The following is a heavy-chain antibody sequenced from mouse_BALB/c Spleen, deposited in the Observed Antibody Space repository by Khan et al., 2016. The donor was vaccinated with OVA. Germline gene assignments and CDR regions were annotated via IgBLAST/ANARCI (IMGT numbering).Heavy chain of an antibody. J-gene: IGHJ3*01. CDR1: GYTFTDYS. V-gene: IGHV9-2-1*01. CDR3: ATYRDAWFAY. D-gene: IGHD2-14*01. CDR2: INTETGEP. Sequence: QIQLVQSGPELKKPGETVKISCKASGYTFTDYSMHWVKQAPGKGLKWMGWINTETGEPTYADDFKGRFAFSLETSASTAYLQINNLKNEDTATYFCATYRDAWFAYWGQGTLVTVSA.